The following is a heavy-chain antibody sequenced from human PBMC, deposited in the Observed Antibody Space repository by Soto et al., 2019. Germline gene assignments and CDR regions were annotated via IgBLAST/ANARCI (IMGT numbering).Heavy chain of an antibody. CDR2: INAGNGNT. Sequence: QVQLVQSGAEEKKPGASVKVSCKASGYTFTGYAMHWVRQAPGQRLEWMGWINAGNGNTKYSQKFQGRVTITRDTSAATAYMEPSSLRSEDRAVYYCSRAVAVPADFDYWGQGTLVTFSS. V-gene: IGHV1-3*05. CDR3: SRAVAVPADFDY. D-gene: IGHD6-19*01. CDR1: GYTFTGYA. J-gene: IGHJ4*02.